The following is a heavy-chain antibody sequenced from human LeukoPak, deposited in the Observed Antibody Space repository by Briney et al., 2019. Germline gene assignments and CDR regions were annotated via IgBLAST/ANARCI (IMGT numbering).Heavy chain of an antibody. CDR2: IYHSGST. CDR1: GYSISSGYY. Sequence: SETLSLTCAVSGYSISSGYYWGWIRQPPGKGLEWIGSIYHSGSTYYNPSLKSRVTISVDTSKNQFSLKLSSVTAADTAVYYCARHETGDLSYYYYYMDVWGKGTTVTVSS. J-gene: IGHJ6*03. CDR3: ARHETGDLSYYYYYMDV. D-gene: IGHD7-27*01. V-gene: IGHV4-38-2*01.